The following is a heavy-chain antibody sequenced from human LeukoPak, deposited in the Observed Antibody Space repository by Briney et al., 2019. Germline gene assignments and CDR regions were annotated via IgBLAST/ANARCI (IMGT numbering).Heavy chain of an antibody. Sequence: SETLSLTCTVSGGSISSYYWSWIRQPAGKGLEWIGRIYTSGSTNYNPSLKSRVTISVDTSKNQFSLKLSSVTAADTAVYYCATGRGYDFWSGYYADYYYYYYMDVWGKGTTVTVSS. CDR3: ATGRGYDFWSGYYADYYYYYYMDV. CDR2: IYTSGST. J-gene: IGHJ6*03. D-gene: IGHD3-3*01. V-gene: IGHV4-4*07. CDR1: GGSISSYY.